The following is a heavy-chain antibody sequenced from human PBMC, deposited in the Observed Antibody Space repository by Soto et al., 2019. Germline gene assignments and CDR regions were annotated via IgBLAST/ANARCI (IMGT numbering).Heavy chain of an antibody. V-gene: IGHV3-30*18. CDR2: VSYDTAYE. CDR3: AKVSISKSSAVTFDS. D-gene: IGHD2-15*01. Sequence: QVQLVESGGGMVQPGTSLRLSCAVSGFTFSTYDMHWVRQAPGKGLEWVAVVSYDTAYENYADSVKGRFTMSRDNSKNIFYLHMNSLRAEDTAVYYCAKVSISKSSAVTFDSWGRGTLVTVSS. J-gene: IGHJ4*02. CDR1: GFTFSTYD.